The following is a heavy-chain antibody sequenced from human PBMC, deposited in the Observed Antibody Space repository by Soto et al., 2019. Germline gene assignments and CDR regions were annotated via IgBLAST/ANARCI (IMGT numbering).Heavy chain of an antibody. D-gene: IGHD6-13*01. V-gene: IGHV3-23*01. J-gene: IGHJ6*02. CDR1: GFTFSSYA. CDR3: AKDPPSMAAAGTSFDYYYGMDV. Sequence: PGGSRRLSCASSGFTFSSYAMSWVRQAPGKGLEWVSAISGSGGSTYYADSVKGRFTISRDNSKNTLYLQMNSLRAEDTAVYYCAKDPPSMAAAGTSFDYYYGMDVWGQGTTVTVSS. CDR2: ISGSGGST.